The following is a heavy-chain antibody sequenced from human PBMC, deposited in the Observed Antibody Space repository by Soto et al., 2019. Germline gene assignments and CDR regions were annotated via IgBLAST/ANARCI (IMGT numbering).Heavy chain of an antibody. V-gene: IGHV4-4*02. J-gene: IGHJ4*02. Sequence: SETLSLTCAVSGGSISSSNWWSWVRQPPGKGLEWIGEIYHSDSSNYNPSLKSRVTISVDTSKNQFSLKLSSVTAADTAVYYCARLTPGYSSGWFIDYWGQGTLVTVSS. CDR3: ARLTPGYSSGWFIDY. D-gene: IGHD6-19*01. CDR1: GGSISSSNW. CDR2: IYHSDSS.